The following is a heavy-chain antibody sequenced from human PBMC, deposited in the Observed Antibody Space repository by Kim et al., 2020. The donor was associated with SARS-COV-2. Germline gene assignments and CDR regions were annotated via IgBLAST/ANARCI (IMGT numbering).Heavy chain of an antibody. CDR1: GGSSSGYY. D-gene: IGHD6-13*01. CDR3: ARGGGSSWYGDY. J-gene: IGHJ4*02. Sequence: SETLSLTCAVYGGSSSGYYWSWIRQPPGKGLEWIGEINHSGSTNYNPSLKSRVTISVDTSKNQFSLKLSSVTAADTAVYYCARGGGSSWYGDYWGQGTL. CDR2: INHSGST. V-gene: IGHV4-34*01.